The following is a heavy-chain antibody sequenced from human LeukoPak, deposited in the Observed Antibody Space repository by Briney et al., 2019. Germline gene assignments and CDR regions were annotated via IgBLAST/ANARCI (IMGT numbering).Heavy chain of an antibody. CDR2: INSDGSST. J-gene: IGHJ5*02. Sequence: GGSLRLSCAASGFTVSSNYMSWVRQTPGKGLVWVSRINSDGSSTRYADSVKGRFTISRDNARNTLYLQMNSLRAEDTAVYYCAREVSGDAWYNWLDPWGQGTLVTVSS. D-gene: IGHD4-17*01. CDR3: AREVSGDAWYNWLDP. V-gene: IGHV3-74*01. CDR1: GFTVSSNY.